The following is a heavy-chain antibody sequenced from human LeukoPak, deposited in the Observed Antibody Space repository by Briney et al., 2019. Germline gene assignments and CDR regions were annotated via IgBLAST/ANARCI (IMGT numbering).Heavy chain of an antibody. V-gene: IGHV3-23*01. D-gene: IGHD1-26*01. CDR1: GFTFSNYA. J-gene: IGHJ4*02. CDR2: ISGSGGRI. Sequence: GGSLRLSCAASGFTFSNYAMNWVRQAPGKGREWVSAISGSGGRIYYGASVKDRFTISRDNSKNTLNLQMNSLRAEDTAVYHCATSKYSGSYWGQGTLVTVSS. CDR3: ATSKYSGSY.